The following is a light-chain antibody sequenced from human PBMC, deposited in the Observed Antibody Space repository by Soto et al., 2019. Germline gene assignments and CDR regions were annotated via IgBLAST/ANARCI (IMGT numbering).Light chain of an antibody. CDR3: CSYGGSYTWV. Sequence: QSALTQPRSVSGSPGQSVTISCTGTSGDVGGYNFVSWYQQHPGKVPTLVIFDVSHRPSWVPDRFSGSKSGNTASLTISGLQAEDEADYYCCSYGGSYTWVFGGGTKVTVL. CDR1: SGDVGGYNF. V-gene: IGLV2-11*01. J-gene: IGLJ2*01. CDR2: DVS.